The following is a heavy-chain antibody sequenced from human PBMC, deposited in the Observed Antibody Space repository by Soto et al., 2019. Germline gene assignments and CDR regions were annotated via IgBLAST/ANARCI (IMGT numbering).Heavy chain of an antibody. Sequence: GESLKISCKGSGYSFTSYWIGWVRQMPGKGLEWMGIIYPGDSDTRYSPSFQGQVTISADKSISTAYLQWSSLKASDTAMYYCARLPDSSGWYSGLDYWGQGTLVTVSS. CDR3: ARLPDSSGWYSGLDY. CDR1: GYSFTSYW. V-gene: IGHV5-51*01. D-gene: IGHD6-19*01. CDR2: IYPGDSDT. J-gene: IGHJ4*02.